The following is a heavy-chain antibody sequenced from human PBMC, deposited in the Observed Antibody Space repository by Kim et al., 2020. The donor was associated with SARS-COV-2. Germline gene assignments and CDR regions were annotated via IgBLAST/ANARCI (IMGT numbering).Heavy chain of an antibody. CDR1: GFILSDYY. CDR2: STNKATSYVT. J-gene: IGHJ4*02. CDR3: VRAAAGLDC. V-gene: IGHV3-72*01. Sequence: GGSLRLSCSASGFILSDYYVDWVRQAPGRGLEWVGRSTNKATSYVTEYAASVEGRFTISRDDSKNSVYLQMNSLKSEDTAVYYCVRAAAGLDCWGQGA.